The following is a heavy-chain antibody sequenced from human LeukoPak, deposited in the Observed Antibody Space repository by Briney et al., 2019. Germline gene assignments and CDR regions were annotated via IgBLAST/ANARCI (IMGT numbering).Heavy chain of an antibody. CDR1: GYSFTSYW. Sequence: GESLKISCKGSGYSFTSYWIGWVRQMPGKGLEWMGIIYPGDSDTRYRPSFQGQVPISADKSITTAYLPWSSLKASDTAMYYCARGWAADIRLAGLFDIWGQATMVTVSS. J-gene: IGHJ3*02. V-gene: IGHV5-51*01. CDR2: IYPGDSDT. D-gene: IGHD1-26*01. CDR3: ARGWAADIRLAGLFDI.